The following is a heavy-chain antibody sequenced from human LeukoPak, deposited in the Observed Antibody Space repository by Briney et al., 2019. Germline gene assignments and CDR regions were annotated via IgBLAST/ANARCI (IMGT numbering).Heavy chain of an antibody. CDR2: NRDKSKSYTT. CDR1: GFTVSDHY. D-gene: IGHD3-22*01. Sequence: GGSLRLSCVVSGFTVSDHYIDWVRQAPGKGLEWVGRNRDKSKSYTTDYAASVRGRFTISRDDSKNSLCLQMYSLKTEDTAVYFCTRPSYYDSRGYSTNGFDIWGQGTMVTVSS. V-gene: IGHV3-72*01. J-gene: IGHJ3*02. CDR3: TRPSYYDSRGYSTNGFDI.